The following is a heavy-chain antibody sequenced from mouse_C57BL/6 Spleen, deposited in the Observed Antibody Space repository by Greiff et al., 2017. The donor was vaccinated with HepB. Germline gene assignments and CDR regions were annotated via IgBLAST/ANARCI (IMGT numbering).Heavy chain of an antibody. CDR1: GFTFSSYG. D-gene: IGHD2-4*01. V-gene: IGHV5-6*02. J-gene: IGHJ4*01. CDR2: ISSGGSYT. CDR3: ARRGVYYDYDGGNAMEY. Sequence: EVMLVESGGDLVKPGGSLKLSCAASGFTFSSYGMSWVRQTPDKRLEWVATISSGGSYTYYPDSVKGRFTISRDNAKNTLYLQMSRLKSEDTAMYYCARRGVYYDYDGGNAMEYWGQGTSVTVSS.